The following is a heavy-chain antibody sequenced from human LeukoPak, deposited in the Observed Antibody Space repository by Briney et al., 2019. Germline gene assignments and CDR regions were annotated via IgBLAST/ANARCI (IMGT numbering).Heavy chain of an antibody. CDR2: IWWNGGST. D-gene: IGHD1-14*01. J-gene: IGHJ3*02. Sequence: GGSLRLSCAASGFSFDDYGISWVRQAPGKGLEWVSGIWWNGGSTGYADSVKGRFTISRDNAKNSMYLQMNNLRAEDTAFYYCARDSLRTKRAFDIWGQGTMVSVSS. CDR3: ARDSLRTKRAFDI. V-gene: IGHV3-20*04. CDR1: GFSFDDYG.